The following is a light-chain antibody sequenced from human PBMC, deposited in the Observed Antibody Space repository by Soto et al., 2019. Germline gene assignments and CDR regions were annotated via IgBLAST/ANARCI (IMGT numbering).Light chain of an antibody. J-gene: IGLJ1*01. V-gene: IGLV2-14*03. CDR1: SSDVGAYNF. CDR3: SSYTISRTYV. CDR2: NVY. Sequence: QSALTQPASVSGSPGQSITISCTGTSSDVGAYNFVSWHQQHPGKAPKLIIYNVYDRPSGISYRFSGSKSGNTASQTISGLQGEDEADYYCSSYTISRTYVFGTGTKLTVL.